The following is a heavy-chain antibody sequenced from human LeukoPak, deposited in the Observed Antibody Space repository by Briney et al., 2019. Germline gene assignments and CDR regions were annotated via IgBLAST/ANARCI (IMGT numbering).Heavy chain of an antibody. V-gene: IGHV4-30-2*01. D-gene: IGHD2-2*02. J-gene: IGHJ4*02. Sequence: SQTLSLTCAVSGGSISSGGYSWSWIRQPPGKGLEWIGYIYHSGSTYYNPSLKSRVTISVDRSKNQFSLKLSSVTAADTAVYYCAKLDMTTVPAAIIDYWGQGTLVTVSS. CDR1: GGSISSGGYS. CDR2: IYHSGST. CDR3: AKLDMTTVPAAIIDY.